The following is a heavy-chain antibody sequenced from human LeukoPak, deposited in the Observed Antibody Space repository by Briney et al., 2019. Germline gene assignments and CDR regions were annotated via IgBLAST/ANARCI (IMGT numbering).Heavy chain of an antibody. CDR2: IIPISVTS. V-gene: IGHV1-69*06. D-gene: IGHD5-12*01. CDR3: ARGYSGYDLPFDY. CDR1: GGTFSSYA. Sequence: SLKVSCKASGGTFSSYAISWGRQAPGQGLECVGGIIPISVTSSYAQKFQGRVTINAEKSTSTAYMELSSLRSEDTAVYYCARGYSGYDLPFDYWGQGTLVTVSS. J-gene: IGHJ4*02.